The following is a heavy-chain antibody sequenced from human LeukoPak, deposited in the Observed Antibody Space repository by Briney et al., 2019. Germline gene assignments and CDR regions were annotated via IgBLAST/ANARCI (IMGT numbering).Heavy chain of an antibody. Sequence: SGPALVNPTQTLTLTCTFSGFSLSTSGMCVSWIRQPPGKALEWLALIDWDDDKYYSTSLKTRLTISKDTSKNQVVLTMTNMDPVDTATYYCARYYYDSSGYYDSYFDYWGQGTLVTVSS. CDR1: GFSLSTSGMC. V-gene: IGHV2-70*01. CDR3: ARYYYDSSGYYDSYFDY. J-gene: IGHJ4*02. CDR2: IDWDDDK. D-gene: IGHD3-22*01.